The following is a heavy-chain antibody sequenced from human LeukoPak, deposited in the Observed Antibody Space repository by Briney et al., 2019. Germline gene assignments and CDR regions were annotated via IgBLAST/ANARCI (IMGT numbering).Heavy chain of an antibody. CDR3: ARATGLRFLKWLFSAFDI. D-gene: IGHD3-3*01. J-gene: IGHJ3*02. CDR2: IYYSGST. Sequence: SETLSLTCTVSGGSISSSSYYWGWIRQPPGKGLEWIGSIYYSGSTYYNPSLKSRVTISVDTSKNQFSLKLSSVTAADTAVYYCARATGLRFLKWLFSAFDIWGQGTMVTASS. V-gene: IGHV4-39*07. CDR1: GGSISSSSYY.